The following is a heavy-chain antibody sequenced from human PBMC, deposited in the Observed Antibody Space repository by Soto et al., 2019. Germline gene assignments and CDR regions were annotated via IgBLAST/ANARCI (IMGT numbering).Heavy chain of an antibody. CDR1: GFTFSSYG. CDR2: IWYDGSNK. CDR3: ATLTSGYDQNEAFDI. J-gene: IGHJ3*02. V-gene: IGHV3-33*01. Sequence: QVQLVESGGGVVQPGRSLRLSCAASGFTFSSYGMHWVRQAPGKGLEWVAVIWYDGSNKYYADSVKGRFTISRDNSKNTLYLQMNSLRAEDTAVYYCATLTSGYDQNEAFDIWGQGTMVTVSS. D-gene: IGHD5-12*01.